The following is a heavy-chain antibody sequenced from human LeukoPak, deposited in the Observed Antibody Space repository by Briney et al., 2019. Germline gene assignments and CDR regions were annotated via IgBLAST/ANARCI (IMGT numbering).Heavy chain of an antibody. V-gene: IGHV4-34*01. Sequence: SETLSLTCAVYGGSFSGYYWSWIRQPPGKGLEWIGEINHSGSTNYNPSLKSRVAISVDTSKNQFSLKLSSVTAADTAVYYCAGASPKYYYDSSGYYYYFDYWGQGTLVTVSS. J-gene: IGHJ4*02. CDR1: GGSFSGYY. CDR3: AGASPKYYYDSSGYYYYFDY. CDR2: INHSGST. D-gene: IGHD3-22*01.